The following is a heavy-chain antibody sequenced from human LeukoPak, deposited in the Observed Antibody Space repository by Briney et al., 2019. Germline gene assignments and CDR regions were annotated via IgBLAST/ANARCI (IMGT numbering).Heavy chain of an antibody. CDR1: GFTFSSYA. D-gene: IGHD3-22*01. CDR3: AKSFRYFDSSGYYHFDY. V-gene: IGHV3-23*01. J-gene: IGHJ4*02. CDR2: ITNSDAHT. Sequence: GRSLRLSCAASGFTFSSYAMHWVRQAPGKGLEWVSSITNSDAHTHYADSVKGRFTISRDNSKSTLCLQMNSLRAEDTGVYYCAKSFRYFDSSGYYHFDYWGQGMLVTVSS.